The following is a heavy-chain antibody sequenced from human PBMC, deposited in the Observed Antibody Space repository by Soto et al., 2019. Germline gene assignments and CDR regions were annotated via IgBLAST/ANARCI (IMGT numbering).Heavy chain of an antibody. CDR2: ISYDGSNK. CDR1: GFTFSRYA. Sequence: GGSLRLSCAASGFTFSRYAMHWVRQAPGKGLEWVAVISYDGSNKYYADSVKGRFTISRDNSKNTLYLQTNSLRAEDTAVYYCARAIRMGVAGTVDVWGQGTTVTVSS. J-gene: IGHJ6*02. V-gene: IGHV3-30-3*01. CDR3: ARAIRMGVAGTVDV. D-gene: IGHD6-19*01.